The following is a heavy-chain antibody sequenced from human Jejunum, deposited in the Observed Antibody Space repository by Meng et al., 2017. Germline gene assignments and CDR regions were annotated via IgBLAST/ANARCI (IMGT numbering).Heavy chain of an antibody. Sequence: GGSLRLSCADSGFTFSSYWMHWVRQAPGQGLVWVSAIDSDGSSTNYADSVKGRFTISRDNAKNTLYLQMNSLRAEDTAVYYCARGRYYGMDVWGQGTTVTVSS. V-gene: IGHV3-74*01. CDR2: IDSDGSST. CDR1: GFTFSSYW. CDR3: ARGRYYGMDV. J-gene: IGHJ6*02.